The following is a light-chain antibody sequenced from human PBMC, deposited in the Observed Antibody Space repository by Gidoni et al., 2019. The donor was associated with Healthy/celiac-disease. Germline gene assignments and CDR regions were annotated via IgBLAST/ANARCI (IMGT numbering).Light chain of an antibody. CDR3: QQSYSTRWT. CDR2: AAS. Sequence: DIQMTQSPSSLSASVGARVTVTCRASQSISSYLNWYQQKPGKAPKLLVYAASSLQSGVPSSFSGSGSGTDFTLTISSLQPEDFSTYYCQQSYSTRWTFGQGTKVEIK. CDR1: QSISSY. J-gene: IGKJ1*01. V-gene: IGKV1-39*01.